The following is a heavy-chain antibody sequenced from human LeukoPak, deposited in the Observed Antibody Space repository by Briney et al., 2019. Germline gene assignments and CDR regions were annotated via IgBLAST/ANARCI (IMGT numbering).Heavy chain of an antibody. CDR1: GFTFSTYG. Sequence: GGSLRLSCAASGFTFSTYGMHWVRQAPGQGLEWVAVISYDGSNKYYADSVKGRFTISRDNAKNSLYLQMNSLRAEDTAVYYCARDSGYDAFDIWGQGTMVTVSS. CDR3: ARDSGYDAFDI. D-gene: IGHD3-22*01. J-gene: IGHJ3*02. CDR2: ISYDGSNK. V-gene: IGHV3-30*03.